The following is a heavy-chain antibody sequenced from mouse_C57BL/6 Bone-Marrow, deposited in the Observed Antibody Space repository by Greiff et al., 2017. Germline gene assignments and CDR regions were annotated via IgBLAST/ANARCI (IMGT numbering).Heavy chain of an antibody. V-gene: IGHV1-42*01. Sequence: VHVKQSGPELVKPGASVKISCKASGYSFTGYYMNWVKQSPEKSLEWIGEFNPCTGGNTYNHKFKAKATLTVDKSSSTAYMQLKSLTSENSAVYYCARCGYYWYVDGWGTGTTVTVSS. CDR1: GYSFTGYY. D-gene: IGHD2-2*01. CDR2: FNPCTGGN. J-gene: IGHJ1*03. CDR3: ARCGYYWYVDG.